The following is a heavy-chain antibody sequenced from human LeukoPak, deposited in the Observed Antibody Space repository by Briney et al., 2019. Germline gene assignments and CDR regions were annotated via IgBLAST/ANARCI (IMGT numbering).Heavy chain of an antibody. CDR1: GFTFSSYW. J-gene: IGHJ4*02. Sequence: HPGGSLRLSCAASGFTFSSYWMSWVRQAPGKGLEWVANIKQDGSEKYYVDSVKGRFTISRDNAKNSLYLQMNSLRAEDTAVYYCARWFTYYYDSSGYFFDCWGQGTLVTVSS. D-gene: IGHD3-22*01. CDR3: ARWFTYYYDSSGYFFDC. CDR2: IKQDGSEK. V-gene: IGHV3-7*01.